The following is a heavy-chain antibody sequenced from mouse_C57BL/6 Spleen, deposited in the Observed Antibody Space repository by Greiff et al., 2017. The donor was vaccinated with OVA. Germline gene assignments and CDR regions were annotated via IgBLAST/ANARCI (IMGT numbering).Heavy chain of an antibody. V-gene: IGHV5-4*01. J-gene: IGHJ3*01. CDR1: GFTFSSYA. D-gene: IGHD1-1*01. Sequence: EVQLVESGGGLVKPGGSLKLSCAASGFTFSSYAMSWVRQTPEKRLEWVATISDGGSYTYYPDNVKGRFTISRDNAKNNLYLQMSHLKYEDTAMYYCYGSSEEFAYWGQGTLVTVSA. CDR3: YGSSEEFAY. CDR2: ISDGGSYT.